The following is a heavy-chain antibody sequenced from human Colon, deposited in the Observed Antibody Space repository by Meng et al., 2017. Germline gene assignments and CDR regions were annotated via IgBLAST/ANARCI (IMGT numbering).Heavy chain of an antibody. V-gene: IGHV3-30*18. CDR3: AKDLSLFAVTTLDY. J-gene: IGHJ4*02. CDR2: VSYDGSKK. CDR1: GFTFSHYG. Sequence: QVQLVESGGGVVQPGRSLRLPCAASGFTFSHYGMHWFRQAPGKGLEWVAVVSYDGSKKDYADSVKGRFTVARDNSKNMLFLQMNSLRAEDTAVYYCAKDLSLFAVTTLDYWGQGTLVTVSS. D-gene: IGHD4-17*01.